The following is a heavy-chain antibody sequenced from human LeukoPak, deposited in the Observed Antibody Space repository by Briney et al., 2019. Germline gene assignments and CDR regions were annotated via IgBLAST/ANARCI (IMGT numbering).Heavy chain of an antibody. Sequence: GRSLRLSCAASGFTFSNYGMHWVRQAPGKGLDWVAGIRYDGNEELYADPVRGRFTISRDNSRNILYLQMNSLRAEDTAVYYCARVEDSSSWYRYYYYYMDVWGKGTTVTVSS. V-gene: IGHV3-33*01. D-gene: IGHD6-13*01. CDR1: GFTFSNYG. CDR2: IRYDGNEE. CDR3: ARVEDSSSWYRYYYYYMDV. J-gene: IGHJ6*03.